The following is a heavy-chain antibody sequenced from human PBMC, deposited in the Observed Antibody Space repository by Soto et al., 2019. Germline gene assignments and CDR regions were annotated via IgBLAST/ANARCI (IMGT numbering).Heavy chain of an antibody. J-gene: IGHJ4*02. D-gene: IGHD3-22*01. CDR3: ARGLRNYYDRSGLHY. V-gene: IGHV3-48*03. CDR2: ISYSGSTI. Sequence: GGSLRLSCAASGFTFSNYEMNWVRQAPGKGLEWVSYISYSGSTIYYADSVKGRFTNSRDNSKNSLSLQMNSLRAEDTAVYYCARGLRNYYDRSGLHYWGQGTLVTVSS. CDR1: GFTFSNYE.